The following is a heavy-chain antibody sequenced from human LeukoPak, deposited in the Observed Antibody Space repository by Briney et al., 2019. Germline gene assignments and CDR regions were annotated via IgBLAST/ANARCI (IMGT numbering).Heavy chain of an antibody. V-gene: IGHV3-21*01. CDR1: GFSFSSYS. Sequence: GGSLRLSCAASGFSFSSYSMNWVRQAPGKGLEWVSSISSSGKYIYYADSMKGRFTISRDNAKNSLYLQMDSLRAEDTAVYHCARDVSRAVSCYMGWGQGTLVTVSS. CDR3: ARDVSRAVSCYMG. CDR2: ISSSGKYI. D-gene: IGHD3-10*01. J-gene: IGHJ4*02.